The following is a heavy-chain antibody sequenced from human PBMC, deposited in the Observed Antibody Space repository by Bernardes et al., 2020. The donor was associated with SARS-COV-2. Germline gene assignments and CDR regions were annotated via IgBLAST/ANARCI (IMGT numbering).Heavy chain of an antibody. CDR1: GFTFDDYA. V-gene: IGHV3-9*01. CDR3: ATLALKFGELFQSPYGMDV. CDR2: ISWNSGSI. D-gene: IGHD3-10*01. Sequence: SLRLSCAASGFTFDDYAMHWVRQAPGKGLEWVSGISWNSGSIGYADSVKGRFTISRDNAKNSLYLQMNSLRAEDTALYYCATLALKFGELFQSPYGMDVWGQGTTVTVSS. J-gene: IGHJ6*02.